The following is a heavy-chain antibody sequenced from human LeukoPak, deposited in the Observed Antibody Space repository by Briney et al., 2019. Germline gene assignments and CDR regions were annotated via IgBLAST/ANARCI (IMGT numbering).Heavy chain of an antibody. J-gene: IGHJ3*02. D-gene: IGHD6-19*01. CDR3: ARDLLSSGWYVGAFDI. CDR1: GDSVSSNSAA. CDR2: TYYRSKWYN. V-gene: IGHV6-1*01. Sequence: SQTLSLTCAISGDSVSSNSAAWNWIRQSPSRGLEWLGRTYYRSKWYNDYAVSVRSRITINPDTSKNQFSLQLNSVTPEDTAVDSCARDLLSSGWYVGAFDIWGQGTMVTVSS.